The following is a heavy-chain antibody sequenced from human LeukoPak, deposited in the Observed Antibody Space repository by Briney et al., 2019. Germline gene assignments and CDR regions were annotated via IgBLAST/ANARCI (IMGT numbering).Heavy chain of an antibody. CDR3: ARGGLSGWYYFDY. CDR1: GGSFSGYY. J-gene: IGHJ4*02. D-gene: IGHD6-19*01. Sequence: SETLSLTCAVYGGSFSGYYWSWIRQPPGKGLEWIGEINHSGSTNYNPSLKSRVTISVDTSKNQFSLKLSSVTAADTAVYYCARGGLSGWYYFDYWGQGTLVTVSS. CDR2: INHSGST. V-gene: IGHV4-34*01.